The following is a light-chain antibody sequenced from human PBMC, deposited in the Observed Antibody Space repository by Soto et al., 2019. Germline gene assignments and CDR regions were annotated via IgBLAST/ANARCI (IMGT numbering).Light chain of an antibody. V-gene: IGLV2-14*01. J-gene: IGLJ3*02. CDR3: NSYTTSSTVV. Sequence: QSVLTQPASVSGSPGQSITISCTGTSSDVGVYEFVSWYQQHPGKAPKVMIYDVNNRPSGVSNRFSGSKSGNTASLTISGLQDEDEDDYYCNSYTTSSTVVFGGGTKVTVL. CDR1: SSDVGVYEF. CDR2: DVN.